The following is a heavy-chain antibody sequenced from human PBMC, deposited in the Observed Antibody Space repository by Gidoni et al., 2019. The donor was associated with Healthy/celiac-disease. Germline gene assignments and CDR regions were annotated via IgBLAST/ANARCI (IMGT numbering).Heavy chain of an antibody. J-gene: IGHJ4*02. CDR1: GGTFSSYA. V-gene: IGHV1-69*04. D-gene: IGHD6-19*01. Sequence: QVQLVQSRAEVKKPGSSVKVSCMASGGTFSSYAISWVRQAPGQGLEWLGRIIPILGIANYAQKFQGRVTITADKSTSTAYMELSSLRSEDTAVYYCARDLGRWYSSGPRGYWGQGTLVTVSS. CDR2: IIPILGIA. CDR3: ARDLGRWYSSGPRGY.